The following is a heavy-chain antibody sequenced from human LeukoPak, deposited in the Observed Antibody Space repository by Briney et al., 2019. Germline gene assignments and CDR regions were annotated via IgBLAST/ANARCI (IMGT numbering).Heavy chain of an antibody. Sequence: SQTLSLTCTVSGGSISSGSYYWSWIRQPAGKGLEWIGRIYTSGSTNYNPSLKSRVTISVDTSKDQFSLKLSSVTAADTAVYYCATEGFVGARVRDIWGQGTMVTVSS. CDR3: ATEGFVGARVRDI. D-gene: IGHD1-26*01. CDR1: GGSISSGSYY. J-gene: IGHJ3*02. CDR2: IYTSGST. V-gene: IGHV4-61*02.